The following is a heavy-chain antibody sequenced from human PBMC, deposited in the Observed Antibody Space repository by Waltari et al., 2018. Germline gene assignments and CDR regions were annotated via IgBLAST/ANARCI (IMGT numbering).Heavy chain of an antibody. CDR3: AKDRAALGWFDP. CDR1: GFTFSSYA. CDR2: ISGTGGST. J-gene: IGHJ5*02. Sequence: EVQLLESGGGLVQPGGSLRLSCAASGFTFSSYAMSWVRQAPGKGLEWVSAISGTGGSTYYADAVKGRFTISRDNSKNTLYLQMNSLRAEDTAVYYCAKDRAALGWFDPWGQGTLVTVSS. V-gene: IGHV3-23*01. D-gene: IGHD6-13*01.